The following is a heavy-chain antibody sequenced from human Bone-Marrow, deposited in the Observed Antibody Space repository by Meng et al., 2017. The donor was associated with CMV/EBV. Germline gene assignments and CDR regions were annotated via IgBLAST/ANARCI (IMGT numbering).Heavy chain of an antibody. J-gene: IGHJ4*02. CDR1: GYTFTNYY. CDR2: FNPISGAT. D-gene: IGHD3-22*01. Sequence: ASVKVSCKASGYTFTNYYLHWVRQAPGQGLEWMGIFNPISGATSYAQKFQGRVTLTGDTSTSTVYMELSSLRSDDTAVYYCASTYYTSSGFYGSPYDYWGRGTLVTVSS. V-gene: IGHV1-46*01. CDR3: ASTYYTSSGFYGSPYDY.